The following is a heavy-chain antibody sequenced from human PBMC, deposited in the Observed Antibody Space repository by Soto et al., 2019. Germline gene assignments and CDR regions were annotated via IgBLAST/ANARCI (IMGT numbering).Heavy chain of an antibody. CDR1: GYTFTDYY. D-gene: IGHD4-4*01. V-gene: IGHV1-69-2*01. CDR2: VDPEDGET. J-gene: IGHJ4*02. Sequence: EVQLVQSGAEVKKPGATVKISCNISGYTFTDYYIHWVQQAPGKVTEWMGLVDPEDGETIYAEKFQGRVTKTAYTSTDTAYMELSSLRSEDTAVYYCATLSRSTGGIFDYWGQGTLVTVSS. CDR3: ATLSRSTGGIFDY.